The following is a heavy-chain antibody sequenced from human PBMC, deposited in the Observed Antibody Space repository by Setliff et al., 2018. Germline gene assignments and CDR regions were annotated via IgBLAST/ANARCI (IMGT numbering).Heavy chain of an antibody. D-gene: IGHD6-25*01. CDR3: ARLGAPASHDAFDI. V-gene: IGHV5-51*01. Sequence: PGESLKISCKGSGYRFTTYWIGWVRQMPGKGLEWMGIVFSGDSDTSYSPSFQGQVTMSADKTINTAYLQWSSLKASDTAMYYCARLGAPASHDAFDIWGQGTMVTVSS. CDR1: GYRFTTYW. J-gene: IGHJ3*02. CDR2: VFSGDSDT.